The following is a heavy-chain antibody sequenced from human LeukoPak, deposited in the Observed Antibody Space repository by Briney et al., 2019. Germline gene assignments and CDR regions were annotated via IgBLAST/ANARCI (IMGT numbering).Heavy chain of an antibody. Sequence: PSETLSLTCAVYAGSFSDYYWRWVRQPPGKGLEWIGEINNSGSTNYNPSLKSRVTISVDTSKNQFTLKLSSVTAADTAVYYCARCLGGRCDYFDYWGQGTLVTVSS. V-gene: IGHV4-34*01. CDR2: INNSGST. CDR1: AGSFSDYY. J-gene: IGHJ4*02. D-gene: IGHD3-16*01. CDR3: ARCLGGRCDYFDY.